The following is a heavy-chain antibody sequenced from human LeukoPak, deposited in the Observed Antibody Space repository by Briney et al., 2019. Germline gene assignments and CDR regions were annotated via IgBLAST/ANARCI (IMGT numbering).Heavy chain of an antibody. J-gene: IGHJ4*02. D-gene: IGHD4-17*01. Sequence: SETLPLTCTVSGGSISSGDYYWSWIRQPPGKGLEWIGYIYYSGSTYYNPSLKSRVTISVDTSKNQFSLKLSSVTAADTAVYYCARDFGPYGDPIDYWGQGTLVTVSS. CDR3: ARDFGPYGDPIDY. V-gene: IGHV4-30-4*01. CDR1: GGSISSGDYY. CDR2: IYYSGST.